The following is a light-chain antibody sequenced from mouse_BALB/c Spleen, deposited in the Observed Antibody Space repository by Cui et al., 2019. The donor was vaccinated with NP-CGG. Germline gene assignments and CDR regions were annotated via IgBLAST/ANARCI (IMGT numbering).Light chain of an antibody. Sequence: QAVVTQESALTTSPGETVTLTCRSSIGAVTTSNYANWVKEKPDHLFTGLIGGTNNRVPGVPARFSGSLIGDKAALTITGAQTEDDAIYFCALWYSNHWVFGGGTKLTVL. J-gene: IGLJ1*01. CDR1: IGAVTTSNY. V-gene: IGLV1*01. CDR3: ALWYSNHWV. CDR2: GTN.